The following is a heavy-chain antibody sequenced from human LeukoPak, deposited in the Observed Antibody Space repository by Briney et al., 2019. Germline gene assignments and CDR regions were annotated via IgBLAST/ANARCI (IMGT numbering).Heavy chain of an antibody. CDR3: VRVNDYGDRNLYYFGY. D-gene: IGHD4-17*01. V-gene: IGHV3-66*01. CDR2: IYSGGST. J-gene: IGHJ4*02. CDR1: GFTVSSNY. Sequence: PGGSLRLSCAASGFTVSSNYMSWVRQAPGKGLEWVSVIYSGGSTYSADSVKGRFTISRDNSKNTLYLQTSSLRGEDTAVYYCVRVNDYGDRNLYYFGYWGQGTLVTVSS.